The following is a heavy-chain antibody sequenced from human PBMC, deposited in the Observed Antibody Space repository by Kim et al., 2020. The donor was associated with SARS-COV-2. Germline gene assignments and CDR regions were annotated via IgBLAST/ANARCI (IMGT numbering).Heavy chain of an antibody. J-gene: IGHJ6*01. CDR2: INHSGST. CDR1: GGSFSGYY. V-gene: IGHV4-34*01. Sequence: SETLSLTCAVHGGSFSGYYWSWIRQPPGKGLEWIGEINHSGSTNYNPSLKSRVTISVDTTKNQFSLKLSSVTAADTAVYYCARRFLEHGGLDYYYGMDV. CDR3: ARRFLEHGGLDYYYGMDV. D-gene: IGHD3-3*01.